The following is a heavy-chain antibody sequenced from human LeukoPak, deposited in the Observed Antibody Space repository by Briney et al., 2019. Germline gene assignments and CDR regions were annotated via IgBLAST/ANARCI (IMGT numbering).Heavy chain of an antibody. Sequence: GGSLRLSCAASGFTFSSYGMHWVRQAPGKGLDWVAVISYDGSNKYYADSVKGRFTISRDNSKNTLYLQMNSLRAEDTAVYYCAKDRVAAINAFGYGMDVWGQGTTVTVSS. J-gene: IGHJ6*02. CDR1: GFTFSSYG. CDR2: ISYDGSNK. D-gene: IGHD5-12*01. CDR3: AKDRVAAINAFGYGMDV. V-gene: IGHV3-30*18.